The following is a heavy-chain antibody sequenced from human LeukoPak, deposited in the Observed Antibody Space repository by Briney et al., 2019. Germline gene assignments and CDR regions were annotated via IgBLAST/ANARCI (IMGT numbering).Heavy chain of an antibody. CDR3: AKGLTYYYDRIGDEFNNWFDS. D-gene: IGHD3-22*01. CDR1: GFTFSNYW. V-gene: IGHV3-20*04. J-gene: IGHJ5*01. Sequence: PGGSLRLSCAASGFTFSNYWMHWVRQAPGKGLEWVSGTNWNGVNRGYADSVKGRFTISRDNDKNSLYLQMTSLRAEDTAVYYCAKGLTYYYDRIGDEFNNWFDSWGQGTLVTVSS. CDR2: TNWNGVNR.